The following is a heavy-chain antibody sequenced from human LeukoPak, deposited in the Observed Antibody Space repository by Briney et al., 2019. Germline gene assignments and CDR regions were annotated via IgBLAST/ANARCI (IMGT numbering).Heavy chain of an antibody. V-gene: IGHV4-31*03. J-gene: IGHJ4*02. CDR2: IYYSGST. Sequence: SETLSLTCTVSGGSISSGGYYWSWIRQHPGKGLEWIGYIYYSGSTYYNPSLKSRVTISVDTSKNQFSPKLSSVTAADAAVYYCARVRYYYDSSGSSGYFDYWGQGTLVTVSS. CDR1: GGSISSGGYY. CDR3: ARVRYYYDSSGSSGYFDY. D-gene: IGHD3-22*01.